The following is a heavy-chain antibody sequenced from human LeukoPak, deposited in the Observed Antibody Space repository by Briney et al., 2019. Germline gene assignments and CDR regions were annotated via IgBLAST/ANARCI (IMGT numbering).Heavy chain of an antibody. J-gene: IGHJ3*02. V-gene: IGHV3-9*01. CDR1: GFTFDDYA. CDR3: AKDRGFTVTTGSLGAFDI. CDR2: ISWNSGSI. D-gene: IGHD4-17*01. Sequence: PGRSLRLSCAASGFTFDDYAMHWVRQAPGKGMEWVSGISWNSGSIGYADSVKGRFTISRDNAKNSLYLQMNSLRAEDTALYYCAKDRGFTVTTGSLGAFDIWGQGTMVTVSS.